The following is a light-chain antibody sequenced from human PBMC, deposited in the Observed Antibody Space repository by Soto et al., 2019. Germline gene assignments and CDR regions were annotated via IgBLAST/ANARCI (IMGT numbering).Light chain of an antibody. Sequence: DIQMTQSPSTLSASLGDRVVITCRASESISSWLAWYQQKPGKAPKLLIYDVSSLESGVPSRFSGSESGTEFTLTISSLQPDDFATYYCQQYNSYPCTFGQGTKVDIK. CDR2: DVS. CDR3: QQYNSYPCT. J-gene: IGKJ1*01. CDR1: ESISSW. V-gene: IGKV1-5*01.